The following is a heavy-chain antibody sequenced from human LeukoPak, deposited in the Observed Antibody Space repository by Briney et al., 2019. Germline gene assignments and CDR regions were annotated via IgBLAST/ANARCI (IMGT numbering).Heavy chain of an antibody. J-gene: IGHJ4*02. D-gene: IGHD4-17*01. Sequence: PGGSLRLSCAASGFIFSPYGMNWVRQAPGKGLEWVSSISSSSYTSYADSVKGRFTVSRDNAKNSLYLQMDSLRAEDTAVYDCARDRRVDGDPIDSWGQGTLVTVSS. CDR3: ARDRRVDGDPIDS. CDR2: ISSSSYT. V-gene: IGHV3-21*01. CDR1: GFIFSPYG.